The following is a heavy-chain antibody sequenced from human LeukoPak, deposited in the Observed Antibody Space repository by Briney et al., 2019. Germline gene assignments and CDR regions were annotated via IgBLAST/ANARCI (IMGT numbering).Heavy chain of an antibody. CDR3: ARGDSSGWYPMSYYYYYGMDV. CDR1: GFTFSSYW. V-gene: IGHV3-74*01. Sequence: GGSLRLSCAASGFTFSSYWVHWVRQAPGKGLVWVSRMNSDGSSTSYADSVKGRFTISRDNAKNTLYLQMNSLRAEDTAVYYCARGDSSGWYPMSYYYYYGMDVWGQGTTVTVSS. J-gene: IGHJ6*02. D-gene: IGHD6-19*01. CDR2: MNSDGSST.